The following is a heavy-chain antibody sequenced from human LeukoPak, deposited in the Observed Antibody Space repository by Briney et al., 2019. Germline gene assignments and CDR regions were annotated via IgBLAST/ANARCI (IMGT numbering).Heavy chain of an antibody. J-gene: IGHJ5*02. V-gene: IGHV4-59*01. D-gene: IGHD2-21*02. CDR2: IYYSGST. CDR3: ASGVTRGESWFDP. CDR1: GGSISSYY. Sequence: SETLSLTCTVSGGSISSYYWSWIRQPPGKGLEWIGYIYYSGSTNYNPSLKSRVTISVDTSKNQISLKLSSVTAADTAVYYCASGVTRGESWFDPWGQGTLVTVSS.